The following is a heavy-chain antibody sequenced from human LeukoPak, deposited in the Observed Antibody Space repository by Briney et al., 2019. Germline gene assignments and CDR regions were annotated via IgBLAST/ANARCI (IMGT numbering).Heavy chain of an antibody. CDR2: IWYDGSNK. J-gene: IGHJ4*02. CDR3: AREALGYRGYDPDYFDS. CDR1: GFTFSSYG. Sequence: GGSLRLSCAASGFTFSSYGMHWVRQAPGKGLEWVAVIWYDGSNKYYADSVKGRFTISRDNSKNMLYLQMNSLRAEDTAVYYCAREALGYRGYDPDYFDSWGQGTLVIVSS. D-gene: IGHD5-12*01. V-gene: IGHV3-33*01.